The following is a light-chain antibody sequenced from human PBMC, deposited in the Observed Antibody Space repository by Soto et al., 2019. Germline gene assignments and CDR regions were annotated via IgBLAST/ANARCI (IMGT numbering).Light chain of an antibody. Sequence: DIQMTQSPSTLSASVGDRVTINCRASQSISSWLAWYQQKPGKAPKLLIYDASGLESGVPSRFSGSGSGTEFTLTISSLQPDDFATYYCQQYNSYSRTFGQGTKV. V-gene: IGKV1-5*01. J-gene: IGKJ1*01. CDR1: QSISSW. CDR2: DAS. CDR3: QQYNSYSRT.